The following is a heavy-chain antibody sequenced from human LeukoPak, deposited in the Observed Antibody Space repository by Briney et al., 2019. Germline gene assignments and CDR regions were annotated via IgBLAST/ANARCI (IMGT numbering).Heavy chain of an antibody. CDR2: IYPGDSDT. V-gene: IGHV5-51*01. Sequence: GESLKISCKGSGYSFTSYWLGWVRQMPGKGLEWMGIIYPGDSDTRYSPSFQGQVTISADKSISTAYLQWSGLKASDTAMYYCARHGATVTTANSFDYWGQGTLVTVSS. CDR1: GYSFTSYW. CDR3: ARHGATVTTANSFDY. J-gene: IGHJ4*02. D-gene: IGHD4-17*01.